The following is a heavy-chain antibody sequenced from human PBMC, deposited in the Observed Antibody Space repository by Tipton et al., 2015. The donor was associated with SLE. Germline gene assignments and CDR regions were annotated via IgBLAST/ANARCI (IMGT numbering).Heavy chain of an antibody. V-gene: IGHV3-20*04. J-gene: IGHJ4*02. Sequence: SLRLSCAASGFTFDDFGMSWVRQAPGRGLEWVSRISWNGDIRYYGDSVKGRFTISRDNAKNSLYLQMNSLRVEDTAFYYCARGEYGSGPYFDYWGQGTLVTVAS. CDR2: ISWNGDIR. D-gene: IGHD3-10*01. CDR3: ARGEYGSGPYFDY. CDR1: GFTFDDFG.